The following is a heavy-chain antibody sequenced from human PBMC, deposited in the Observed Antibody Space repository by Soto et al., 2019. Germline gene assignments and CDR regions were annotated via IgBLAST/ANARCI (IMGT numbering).Heavy chain of an antibody. Sequence: ASVKVSCKASGYTFTTFGMNWVRQAPGEGLEWLGWISVYSGNTNYAQRLQGRITMTTDTSTSTAYMELRSLRSDDTAVYYCARDRVAARPGWFDPWGQGTLVTVSS. CDR1: GYTFTTFG. CDR3: ARDRVAARPGWFDP. D-gene: IGHD6-6*01. V-gene: IGHV1-18*04. J-gene: IGHJ5*02. CDR2: ISVYSGNT.